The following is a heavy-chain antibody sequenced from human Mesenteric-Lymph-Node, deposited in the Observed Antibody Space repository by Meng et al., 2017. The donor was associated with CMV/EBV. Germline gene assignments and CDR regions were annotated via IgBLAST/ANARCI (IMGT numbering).Heavy chain of an antibody. J-gene: IGHJ4*02. CDR1: GFTFSHYY. CDR2: IDTEGRT. Sequence: GESLKISCEASGFTFSHYYMHWVRQAPGKGLVWVSRIDTEGRTTYADSVEGRFTISRDNAKGTLYLHMTSLRADDTAVYYCVRGRWVDYWGQGTLVTVSS. CDR3: VRGRWVDY. V-gene: IGHV3-74*01. D-gene: IGHD4-23*01.